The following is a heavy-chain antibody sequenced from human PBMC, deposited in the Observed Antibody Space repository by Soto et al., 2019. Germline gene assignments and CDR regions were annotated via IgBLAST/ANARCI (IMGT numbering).Heavy chain of an antibody. CDR2: IWSDGNNK. D-gene: IGHD1-1*01. Sequence: QVQLVESGGGVVQHGRSLRLSCAVSGFTFNTYGFHWVRQAPGKGLEWVSVIWSDGNNKYYADSVKGRFTISRDSSKNTLYLQMNSLIVEDTAVYYCARIQLDTIMALDCWGQGTLVTVSS. CDR1: GFTFNTYG. V-gene: IGHV3-33*01. J-gene: IGHJ4*02. CDR3: ARIQLDTIMALDC.